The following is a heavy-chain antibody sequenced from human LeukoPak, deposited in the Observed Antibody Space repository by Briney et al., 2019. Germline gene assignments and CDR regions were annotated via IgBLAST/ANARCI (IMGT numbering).Heavy chain of an antibody. J-gene: IGHJ3*02. CDR2: IYSDNT. CDR1: GFTVSSNS. V-gene: IGHV3-53*01. D-gene: IGHD6-19*01. CDR3: ARAGWYELPRYAFDI. Sequence: GGSLRLSCTVSGFTVSSNSISWVRQDPGKGLECVSFIYSDNTHYSDSVKGRFTISRDNSKNTLYLQMSSLRAEDTAVYYCARAGWYELPRYAFDIWGQGTMVTVSS.